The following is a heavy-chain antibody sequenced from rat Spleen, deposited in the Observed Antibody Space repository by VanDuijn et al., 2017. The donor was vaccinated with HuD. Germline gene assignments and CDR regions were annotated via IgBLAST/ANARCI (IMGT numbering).Heavy chain of an antibody. Sequence: EVQLVESGGGFVQPGRSMKLSCVASGFTFSNYGMAWVRQAPTKGLEWVATISYDGSSTYYRDSVKGRFTISRDNAKSTLYLQMDSLRSEDTATYYCARHDDGSYYSLAYWGQGTLVTVSS. CDR3: ARHDDGSYYSLAY. CDR1: GFTFSNYG. V-gene: IGHV5-29*01. J-gene: IGHJ3*01. D-gene: IGHD1-12*02. CDR2: ISYDGSST.